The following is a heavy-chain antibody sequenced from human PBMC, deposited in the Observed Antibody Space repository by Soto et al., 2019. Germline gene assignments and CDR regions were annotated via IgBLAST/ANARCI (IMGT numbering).Heavy chain of an antibody. CDR3: AAVRLRGYSYGQGP. CDR1: GFTFTSST. D-gene: IGHD5-18*01. CDR2: IVVGSGNT. J-gene: IGHJ5*02. Sequence: VKVSCKASGFTFTSSTVQWVRQARGQRLEWIGWIVVGSGNTNYAQKFQERVTITRDMSTSTAYMELSSLRSEDTAVYYCAAVRLRGYSYGQGPWGQGTLVTVSS. V-gene: IGHV1-58*01.